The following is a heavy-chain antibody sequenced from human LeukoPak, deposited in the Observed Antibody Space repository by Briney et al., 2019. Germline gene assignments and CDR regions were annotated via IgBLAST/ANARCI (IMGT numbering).Heavy chain of an antibody. CDR2: INPSGGST. CDR3: ARTPVYDSGGYYFDY. J-gene: IGHJ4*02. D-gene: IGHD3-22*01. CDR1: GYTFTSYY. V-gene: IGHV1-46*01. Sequence: GASVKVSCKASGYTFTSYYMHWVRQAPGQGLEWMGVINPSGGSTSYAQKFQGRVTMTRDMSTSTVYMELSSLRSEDTAVYYCARTPVYDSGGYYFDYWGQGTLVTVSS.